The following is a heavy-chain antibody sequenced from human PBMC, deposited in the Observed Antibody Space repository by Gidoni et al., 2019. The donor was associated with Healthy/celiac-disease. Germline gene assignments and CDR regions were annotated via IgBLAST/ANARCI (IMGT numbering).Heavy chain of an antibody. CDR3: AKARKTPDYGSGSYFDY. V-gene: IGHV3-23*01. J-gene: IGHJ4*02. CDR2: ISGSGGST. Sequence: EVQLLESGGGLVQPGGSLRLSCAAAGFTFSSYAMSWVRQAPGKGLEWVSAISGSGGSTYYADSVKGRFTISRDNSKNTLYLQMNSLRAEDTAVYYCAKARKTPDYGSGSYFDYWGQGTLVTVSS. CDR1: GFTFSSYA. D-gene: IGHD3-10*01.